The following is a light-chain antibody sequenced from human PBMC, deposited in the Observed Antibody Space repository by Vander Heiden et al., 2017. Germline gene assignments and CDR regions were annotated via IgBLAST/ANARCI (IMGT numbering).Light chain of an antibody. Sequence: IQLTQSPSSLSASVGDRVPITCRASRDISNSFAWLKHKPGKAPKSLIYAASTLQSGVPSRVRGSGSGTEFTLTISSLQPADVATYDCQHYHTSPSTCGQGTRREIK. V-gene: IGKV1-16*01. J-gene: IGKJ5*01. CDR3: QHYHTSPST. CDR1: RDISNS. CDR2: AAS.